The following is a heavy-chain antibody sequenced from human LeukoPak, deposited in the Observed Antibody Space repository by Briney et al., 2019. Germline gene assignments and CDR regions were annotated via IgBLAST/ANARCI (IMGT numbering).Heavy chain of an antibody. Sequence: GGSLRLSCAASGFTLSNHALIWVRQAPGKGLEWVSSISGSGAMTYYADSVKGRFTISRDNAMDTLYLQMSSLRADDTAVYYCAKYRVDGSGSQFDSWGQGSLVIVSS. D-gene: IGHD3-10*01. CDR3: AKYRVDGSGSQFDS. CDR1: GFTLSNHA. J-gene: IGHJ4*02. CDR2: ISGSGAMT. V-gene: IGHV3-23*01.